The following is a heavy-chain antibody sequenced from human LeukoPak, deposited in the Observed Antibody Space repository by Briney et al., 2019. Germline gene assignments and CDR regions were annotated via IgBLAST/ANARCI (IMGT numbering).Heavy chain of an antibody. V-gene: IGHV4-31*03. D-gene: IGHD6-13*01. Sequence: SETLSLTCTVSGGSISTGGYYWSWIRQHPGKGLEWIACIYYSGSTYYNPSLKSRITISVDTSKNQFSLKLSSVTAADTAVYYCARDIGIAAAGTWFDPWGQGTLVTVSS. CDR1: GGSISTGGYY. CDR3: ARDIGIAAAGTWFDP. J-gene: IGHJ5*02. CDR2: IYYSGST.